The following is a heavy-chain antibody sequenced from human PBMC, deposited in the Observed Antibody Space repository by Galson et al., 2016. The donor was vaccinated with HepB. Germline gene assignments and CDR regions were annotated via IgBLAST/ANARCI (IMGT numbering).Heavy chain of an antibody. CDR1: RFTFTRYW. CDR2: INQDGSEK. J-gene: IGHJ4*02. Sequence: SLRLSCAASRFTFTRYWMSWVRQAPGKGLEWVATINQDGSEKFYVDSVKGRFTISRDNAKNSLYLQMNSLRAEDTAVYYCARVFPPRAIWFGESHFDYWGQGTLVTVSS. D-gene: IGHD3-10*01. CDR3: ARVFPPRAIWFGESHFDY. V-gene: IGHV3-7*01.